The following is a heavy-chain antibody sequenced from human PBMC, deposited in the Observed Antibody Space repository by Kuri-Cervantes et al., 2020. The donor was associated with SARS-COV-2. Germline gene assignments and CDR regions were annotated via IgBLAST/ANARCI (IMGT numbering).Heavy chain of an antibody. CDR3: ARASRLNSSGYYYSDPLLYFDY. J-gene: IGHJ4*02. CDR2: INHSGST. D-gene: IGHD3-22*01. CDR1: GFTFSSYS. V-gene: IGHV4-34*01. Sequence: ESLKISCAASGFTFSSYSMNWVRQAPGKGLEWIGEINHSGSTNYNPSLKSRVTISVDTSKNQFSLKLSSVTAADTAVYYCARASRLNSSGYYYSDPLLYFDYWGQGTLVTVSS.